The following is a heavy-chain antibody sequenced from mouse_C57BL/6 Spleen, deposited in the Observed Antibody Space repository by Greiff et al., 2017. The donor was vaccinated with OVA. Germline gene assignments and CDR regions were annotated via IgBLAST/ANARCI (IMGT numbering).Heavy chain of an antibody. V-gene: IGHV14-4*01. CDR2: IDPENGDT. Sequence: EVKLMESGAELVRPGASVKLSCTASGFNIKDDYMHWVKQRPEQGLEWIGWIDPENGDTEYASKFQGKATITADTSSNTAYLQLSSLTSEDTAVYYCTTIYYYGSSYFDVWGTGTTVTVSS. J-gene: IGHJ1*03. D-gene: IGHD1-1*01. CDR1: GFNIKDDY. CDR3: TTIYYYGSSYFDV.